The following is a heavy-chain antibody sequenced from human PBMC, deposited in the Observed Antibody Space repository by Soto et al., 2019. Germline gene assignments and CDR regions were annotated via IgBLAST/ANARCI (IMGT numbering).Heavy chain of an antibody. CDR2: ISSSSSYI. CDR3: ARGAHFYDSSAYYGY. Sequence: EVQLVESGGGLVKPGGSLRLSCAASGFTFSSYSMNWVRQAPGKGLEWVSSISSSSSYIYYADSVKGRFTISRDNAKNSLYLQMNSLRAEDTAVYYCARGAHFYDSSAYYGYWGQGTLVTVSS. J-gene: IGHJ4*02. V-gene: IGHV3-21*01. CDR1: GFTFSSYS. D-gene: IGHD3-22*01.